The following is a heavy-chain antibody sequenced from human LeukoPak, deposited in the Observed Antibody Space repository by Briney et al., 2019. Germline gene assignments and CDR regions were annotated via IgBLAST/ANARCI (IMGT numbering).Heavy chain of an antibody. V-gene: IGHV4-34*01. D-gene: IGHD3-10*01. CDR1: GGSFSGYY. CDR3: ARGGRLYLPY. J-gene: IGHJ4*02. CDR2: INHSGNT. Sequence: MPSETLSLTCAVYGGSFSGYYWNWIRQPPGKGLEWIGGINHSGNTNYNPSLKSRVTISVDTSKNQFSLKLSSVTAADTAVYYCARGGRLYLPYWGQGTLVTVSS.